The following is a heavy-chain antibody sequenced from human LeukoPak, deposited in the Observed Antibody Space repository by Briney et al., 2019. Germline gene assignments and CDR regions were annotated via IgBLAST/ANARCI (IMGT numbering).Heavy chain of an antibody. J-gene: IGHJ5*02. Sequence: SVKVSCKASGGTFSSYAIGWVRQAPGQGLEWMGGIIPIFGTANYAQKFQGRVTMTTDTSTSTAYMELRSLRSDDTAVYYCARDQHRRIVVVNMLTAWGQGTLVTVSS. CDR1: GGTFSSYA. D-gene: IGHD3-22*01. V-gene: IGHV1-69*05. CDR2: IIPIFGTA. CDR3: ARDQHRRIVVVNMLTA.